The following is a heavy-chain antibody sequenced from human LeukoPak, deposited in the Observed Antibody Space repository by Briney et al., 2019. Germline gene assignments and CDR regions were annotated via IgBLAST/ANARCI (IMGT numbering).Heavy chain of an antibody. Sequence: QSGGSLRLSCAASGFTFSSYAMHWVRQAPGKGLEWVAVISYDGSNKYYADSVKGRFTISRDNAKNSLYLQMNSLRAEDTAVYYCARRRHSSGWYDLDYWGQGTLVTVSS. V-gene: IGHV3-30*04. J-gene: IGHJ4*02. D-gene: IGHD6-19*01. CDR1: GFTFSSYA. CDR2: ISYDGSNK. CDR3: ARRRHSSGWYDLDY.